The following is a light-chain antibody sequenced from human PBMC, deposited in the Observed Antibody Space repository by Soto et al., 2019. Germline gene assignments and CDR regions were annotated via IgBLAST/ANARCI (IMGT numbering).Light chain of an antibody. CDR1: QSISSW. CDR2: DAS. J-gene: IGKJ1*01. CDR3: QQYNSYK. Sequence: IHMTHSPSTLSASVLYRVTITCLASQSISSWLAWYQQKPGKAPKLLIYDASSLESGVPSRFSGSGSGTEFTLTISSLQPDDFATYYCQQYNSYKFGQGTKVDIK. V-gene: IGKV1-5*01.